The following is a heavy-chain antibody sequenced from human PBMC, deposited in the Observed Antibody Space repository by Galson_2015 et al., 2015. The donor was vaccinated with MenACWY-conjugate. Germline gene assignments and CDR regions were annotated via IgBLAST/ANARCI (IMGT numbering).Heavy chain of an antibody. V-gene: IGHV3-23*01. CDR3: AKWDSSGRTGYNYYGMDV. CDR1: GFTFSSYA. CDR2: ITGNGDSI. Sequence: SLRLSCAASGFTFSSYAMSWVRQAPGKGLEWVSVITGNGDSIYCADSVKGRFTISRDNSKSTLDLQMNSLRAEDTAVYFCAKWDSSGRTGYNYYGMDVWGQGTTVTVSS. D-gene: IGHD6-19*01. J-gene: IGHJ6*02.